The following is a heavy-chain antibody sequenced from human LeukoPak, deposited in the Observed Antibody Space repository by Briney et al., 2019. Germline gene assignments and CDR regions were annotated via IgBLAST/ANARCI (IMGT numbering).Heavy chain of an antibody. Sequence: ASVKVSCKASVYTFASYDINWVRRATGQGLEWMGWMNPNSGNTGYAQKFQGRVTMTRNTSISTAYMELSSLRSEDTAVYYCARYGDLLTNMDVWGKGTTVTASS. CDR2: MNPNSGNT. V-gene: IGHV1-8*01. J-gene: IGHJ6*03. CDR1: VYTFASYD. D-gene: IGHD3-9*01. CDR3: ARYGDLLTNMDV.